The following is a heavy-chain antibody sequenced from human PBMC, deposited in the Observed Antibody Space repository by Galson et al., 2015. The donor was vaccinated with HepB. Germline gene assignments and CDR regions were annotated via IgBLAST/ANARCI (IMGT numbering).Heavy chain of an antibody. CDR3: AIAGYYDSSVYYGMDV. CDR2: VSSSDTTP. CDR1: GFTLSSHE. V-gene: IGHV3-48*03. Sequence: SLRLSCPASGFTLSSHELNWVRQASGKGPEWVSYVSSSDTTPYYADSVKGRFTISRDNAKNSLYLQMNSLRAEDTAVYYCAIAGYYDSSVYYGMDVWGQGTTVTVSS. D-gene: IGHD3-22*01. J-gene: IGHJ6*02.